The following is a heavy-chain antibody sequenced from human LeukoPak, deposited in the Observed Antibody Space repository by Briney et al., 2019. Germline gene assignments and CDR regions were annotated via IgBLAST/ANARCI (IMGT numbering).Heavy chain of an antibody. J-gene: IGHJ4*02. CDR2: VYHSGTT. D-gene: IGHD6-13*01. Sequence: PSETLSLTCTVSGGSFTAFYWSWIRQPPGKGLEWIGEVYHSGTTNYNPSLKSRVTLSVDTSKNQFSLRLSSVTAADTAVYYCARLGYSSSWYKFLFDYWGQGTLVTVSS. CDR1: GGSFTAFY. CDR3: ARLGYSSSWYKFLFDY. V-gene: IGHV4-34*01.